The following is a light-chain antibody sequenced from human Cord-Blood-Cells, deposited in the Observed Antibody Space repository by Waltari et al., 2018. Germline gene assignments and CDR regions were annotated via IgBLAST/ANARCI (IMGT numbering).Light chain of an antibody. CDR3: QQYNNWPPYT. CDR2: GAS. Sequence: IAMTQSPPTLSVSPGERATLPCRASQSVSSNSAWYQQKPGQAPRLLIYGASTRATGIPARFSGSGSGTEFTLTISSLQSEDFAVYYCQQYNNWPPYTFGQGTKLEIK. V-gene: IGKV3-15*01. CDR1: QSVSSN. J-gene: IGKJ2*01.